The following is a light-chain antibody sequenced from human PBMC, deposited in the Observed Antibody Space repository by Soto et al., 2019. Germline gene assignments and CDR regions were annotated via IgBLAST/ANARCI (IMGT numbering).Light chain of an antibody. CDR2: KAS. CDR1: QSISSW. V-gene: IGKV1-5*03. CDR3: QQYKSYPYT. J-gene: IGKJ2*01. Sequence: DIQMTQSPSILSTSVGDRVTITCRASQSISSWLAWYQQKPGKAPNLLIYKASNLQSGVPSRFSGRGSGTEFTLTISSLQPDDFATYYCQQYKSYPYTFGQGTKLEIK.